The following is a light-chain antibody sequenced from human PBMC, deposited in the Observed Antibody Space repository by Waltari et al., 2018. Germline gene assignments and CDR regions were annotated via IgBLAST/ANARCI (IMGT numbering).Light chain of an antibody. J-gene: IGLJ2*01. CDR1: SSDVGSYNL. CDR2: EVS. V-gene: IGLV2-23*02. CDR3: CSYAGSSTFVV. Sequence: QSALTQPASVSGSPGQSIPISCTGTSSDVGSYNLFPWYQQHPGKAPKLMIYEVSKRPSGVSNRFSGSKSGNTASLTISGLQAEDEADYYCCSYAGSSTFVVFGGGTKLTVL.